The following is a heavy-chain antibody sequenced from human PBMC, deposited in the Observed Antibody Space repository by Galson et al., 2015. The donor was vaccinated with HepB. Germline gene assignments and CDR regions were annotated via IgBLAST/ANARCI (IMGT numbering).Heavy chain of an antibody. J-gene: IGHJ4*02. CDR3: AKMVTPPSY. V-gene: IGHV3-23*01. CDR1: GFTFSSYA. CDR2: ISARGGSK. Sequence: SLRLSCAASGFTFSSYAMRWVRQAPGKGLEWVSGISARGGSKYYADAVKGRFTISRDNSKNTLYLEMNSLRVEDTAVYYCAKMVTPPSYWGQGTLVTVSS. D-gene: IGHD2-21*02.